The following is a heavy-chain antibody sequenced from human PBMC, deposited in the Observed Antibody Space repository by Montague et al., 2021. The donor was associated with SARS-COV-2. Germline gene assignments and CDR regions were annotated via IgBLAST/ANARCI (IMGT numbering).Heavy chain of an antibody. CDR2: INHSGST. Sequence: SETLSLTCAVYGGSFSAYYWSWIRQPPGKGLEWIGEINHSGSTNYNPSLKSRVTISADTSKNQFSLKLSSVTAADTAVYYCARVGVGTMVRGVIPAYYYYGMDVWGQGTTVTVSS. D-gene: IGHD3-10*01. J-gene: IGHJ6*02. CDR3: ARVGVGTMVRGVIPAYYYYGMDV. V-gene: IGHV4-34*01. CDR1: GGSFSAYY.